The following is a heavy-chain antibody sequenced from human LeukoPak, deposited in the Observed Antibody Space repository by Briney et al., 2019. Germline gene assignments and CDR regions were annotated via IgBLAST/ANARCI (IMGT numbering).Heavy chain of an antibody. CDR2: ISWNSGSI. J-gene: IGHJ4*02. CDR1: GFTFDDYA. V-gene: IGHV3-9*01. Sequence: GGSLRLSSAASGFTFDDYAMHWVRQAPGKGLEWVSGISWNSGSIGYADSVKGRFTISRDNAKNSLYLQMNSLRAEDTALYYCAKAEDNSGSLDYWGQGTLVTVPS. CDR3: AKAEDNSGSLDY. D-gene: IGHD1-26*01.